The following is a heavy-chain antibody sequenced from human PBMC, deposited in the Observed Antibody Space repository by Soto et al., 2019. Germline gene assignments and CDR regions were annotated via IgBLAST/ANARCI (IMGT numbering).Heavy chain of an antibody. V-gene: IGHV1-18*01. Sequence: GASVKVSCKASGYTFTGYGISWVRQAPGQGLEWMGWISAYNGNTDYAQKLQGRVTMTTDTSASTAYMELRSLRSDDTAVYYCARDDCSGGSCYYDYWGQGTLVTVSS. CDR1: GYTFTGYG. CDR3: ARDDCSGGSCYYDY. D-gene: IGHD2-15*01. J-gene: IGHJ4*02. CDR2: ISAYNGNT.